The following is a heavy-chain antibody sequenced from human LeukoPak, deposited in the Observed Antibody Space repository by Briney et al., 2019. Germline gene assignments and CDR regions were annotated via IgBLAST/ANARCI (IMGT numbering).Heavy chain of an antibody. Sequence: SETLSLTCTVSGYSIRSGFYWGWIRQPPGKGLEWIGNIYHSGITYYTPSLKSRVTISVDTSKNQFYLKLSSVTAADTAVYYCARAVGSFDHWGQGTLVTVSS. CDR3: ARAVGSFDH. V-gene: IGHV4-38-2*02. D-gene: IGHD2-15*01. CDR1: GYSIRSGFY. CDR2: IYHSGIT. J-gene: IGHJ4*02.